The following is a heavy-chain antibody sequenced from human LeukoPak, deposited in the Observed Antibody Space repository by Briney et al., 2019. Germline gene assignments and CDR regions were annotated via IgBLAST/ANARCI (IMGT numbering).Heavy chain of an antibody. CDR1: GGSISSYY. CDR3: ARGGYRPIDFDY. D-gene: IGHD3-16*02. V-gene: IGHV4-59*01. J-gene: IGHJ4*02. Sequence: KPSETLSLTCTVSGGSISSYYWSWIRQHPGKGLECIGYIYYSGSTNYNPSLKSRVTISVDTSKNQFSPKLSSVTAADTAVYYCARGGYRPIDFDYWGQGTLVTVSS. CDR2: IYYSGST.